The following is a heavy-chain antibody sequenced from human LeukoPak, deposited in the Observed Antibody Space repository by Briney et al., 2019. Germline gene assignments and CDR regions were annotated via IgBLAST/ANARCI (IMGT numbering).Heavy chain of an antibody. D-gene: IGHD3-10*01. J-gene: IGHJ4*02. V-gene: IGHV3-74*01. CDR1: GFAFGDNW. Sequence: GGSLRLSYAASGFAFGDNWMHWVRHAPGKGLVWVSRMNSDGRSTYYADSVKGRFTISRDNAKNTLYLQMSSLRAEDTAVYYCVREDAMIRGVWSQGTLVTVSS. CDR2: MNSDGRST. CDR3: VREDAMIRGV.